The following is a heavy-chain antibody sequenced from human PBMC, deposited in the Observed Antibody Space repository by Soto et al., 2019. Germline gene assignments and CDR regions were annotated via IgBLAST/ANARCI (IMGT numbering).Heavy chain of an antibody. J-gene: IGHJ4*02. CDR3: VRDGSLLGMTR. V-gene: IGHV3-21*02. CDR1: GFTFKNYN. D-gene: IGHD3-10*01. CDR2: ISGSDTFT. Sequence: EVQLVESGGGLVKPGESLRLSCVASGFTFKNYNMNWVRQAPGKGLEWVSSISGSDTFTYYADSMKGLFTISRDNAKRSLFLQMNSLRVEDTAVYFCVRDGSLLGMTRWGQGTLVTVSS.